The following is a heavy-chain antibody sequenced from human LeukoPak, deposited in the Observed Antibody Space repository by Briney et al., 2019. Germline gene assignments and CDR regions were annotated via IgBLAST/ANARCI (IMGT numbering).Heavy chain of an antibody. CDR2: ISAYNGNT. J-gene: IGHJ6*02. CDR3: ARSSELDYYGSGSYYNSFGDYYGMDV. V-gene: IGHV1-18*01. Sequence: ASVKVSCKASGYTFTSYGISWVRQAPGQGLEWMGWISAYNGNTNYAQKLQGRVTMTTDTSTGTAYMELRSLRSDDTAVYYCARSSELDYYGSGSYYNSFGDYYGMDVWGQGTTVTVSS. CDR1: GYTFTSYG. D-gene: IGHD3-10*01.